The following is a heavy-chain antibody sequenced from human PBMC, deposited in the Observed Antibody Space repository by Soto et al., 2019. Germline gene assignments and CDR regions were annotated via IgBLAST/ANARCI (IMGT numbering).Heavy chain of an antibody. CDR2: ISAYNGNT. V-gene: IGHV1-18*04. Sequence: ASVKVSCKASGYTFTSYYMHWVRQAPGQGLEWMGWISAYNGNTKYAQKLQGRVTMTTDTSTSTAYMELRSLRSDDTAVYYCARDSPSVDYWGQGTLVTVSS. CDR3: ARDSPSVDY. CDR1: GYTFTSYY. J-gene: IGHJ4*02.